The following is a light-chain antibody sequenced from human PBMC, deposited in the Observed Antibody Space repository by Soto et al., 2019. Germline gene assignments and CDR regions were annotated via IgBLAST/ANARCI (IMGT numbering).Light chain of an antibody. CDR2: EGS. Sequence: QSALTQPASVSGSPGQSITISCTGTSSDVGSYNLVSWYQQHPGKAPKLMIYEGSKRPSGVSNRFSGSKSGNTASLTISGLQAEDEADYYCCSYRTGGPFVFGTGTKLTVL. CDR3: CSYRTGGPFV. V-gene: IGLV2-14*02. J-gene: IGLJ1*01. CDR1: SSDVGSYNL.